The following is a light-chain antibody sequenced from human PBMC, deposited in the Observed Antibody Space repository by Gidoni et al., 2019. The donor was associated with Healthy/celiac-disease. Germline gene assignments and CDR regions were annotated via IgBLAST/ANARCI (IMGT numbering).Light chain of an antibody. CDR1: LLAKKY. V-gene: IGLV3-27*01. CDR3: YSAADNNRGV. CDR2: KDS. Sequence: SSELTQPSSVSVSPGQPARITCSGDLLAKKYARWFQPKPGQAPVRVICKDSERLSGIPEGFSGSSSGTTVTLTIIGAQVEDEADYYCYSAADNNRGVFGGGTKLTVL. J-gene: IGLJ3*02.